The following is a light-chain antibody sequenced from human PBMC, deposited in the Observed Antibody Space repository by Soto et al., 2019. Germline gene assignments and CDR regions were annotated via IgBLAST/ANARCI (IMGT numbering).Light chain of an antibody. CDR2: EGT. CDR1: SSDIGSYNL. Sequence: HSVLTQPASVSGSPGQSLTISCTGTSSDIGSYNLVSWYQHHPGKAPKLLICEGTERPSGVSNRFSGSKSGNTASLTISGLQAEDEADYYCSSYTSSSTRAFGTGTKVTVL. V-gene: IGLV2-14*02. CDR3: SSYTSSSTRA. J-gene: IGLJ1*01.